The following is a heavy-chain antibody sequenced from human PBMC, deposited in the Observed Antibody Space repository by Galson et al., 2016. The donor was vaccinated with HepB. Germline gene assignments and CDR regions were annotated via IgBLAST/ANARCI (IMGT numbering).Heavy chain of an antibody. CDR3: AKGYGYFDS. Sequence: SLRLSCAASGFTFSNYAMTWVRQAPGKGLEWVSTISGNGETIFYADFVKGRFSISRDNSKNTLSLQMNSLRAEDTAVYYCAKGYGYFDSWGQGTLVTVSS. D-gene: IGHD4-17*01. J-gene: IGHJ4*02. CDR1: GFTFSNYA. V-gene: IGHV3-23*01. CDR2: ISGNGETI.